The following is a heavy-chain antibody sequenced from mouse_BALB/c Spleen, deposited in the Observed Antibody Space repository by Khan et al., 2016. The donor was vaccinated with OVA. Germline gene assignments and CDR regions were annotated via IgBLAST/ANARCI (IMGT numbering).Heavy chain of an antibody. D-gene: IGHD2-1*01. V-gene: IGHV1-69*02. Sequence: QVQLQQPGAELVKPGAPVKLSCKASGYTFTSYWMNWVKQRPGRGLEWIGRIDPSDSETHYNQKFKDKATLTVDKSSSTAYIQLSSLTSEDSAVYYCAREQDGNYYYAMDYWGQGTSVTVSS. CDR1: GYTFTSYW. CDR2: IDPSDSET. CDR3: AREQDGNYYYAMDY. J-gene: IGHJ4*01.